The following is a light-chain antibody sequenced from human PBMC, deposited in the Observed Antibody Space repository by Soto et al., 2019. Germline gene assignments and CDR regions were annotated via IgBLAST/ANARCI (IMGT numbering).Light chain of an antibody. V-gene: IGLV2-11*01. CDR1: SSDVGGYKY. CDR2: GVS. Sequence: QSALTQPRSVSGSPGQSVTISCTGTSSDVGGYKYVSWYQQKPGKAPKLIIYGVSRWPSGVPNRFSGSKSGNRASLTISGLQAEDEGDYYCCSYAGGPEVFGTGTQLTVL. J-gene: IGLJ1*01. CDR3: CSYAGGPEV.